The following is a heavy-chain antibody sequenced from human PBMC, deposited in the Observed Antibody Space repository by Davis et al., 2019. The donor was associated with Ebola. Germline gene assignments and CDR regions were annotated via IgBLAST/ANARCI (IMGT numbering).Heavy chain of an antibody. J-gene: IGHJ6*02. D-gene: IGHD1-26*01. Sequence: GESLKISCAASGFTFSSYGMHWVRQAPGKGLEWVAVISYDGSNQYYADSVKGRFTISRDNSKNTLYLQMNSLRAEDTAVYYCAKDGVENSDSSLYYYYYGMDVWGQGTTVTVSS. CDR3: AKDGVENSDSSLYYYYYGMDV. CDR2: ISYDGSNQ. V-gene: IGHV3-30*18. CDR1: GFTFSSYG.